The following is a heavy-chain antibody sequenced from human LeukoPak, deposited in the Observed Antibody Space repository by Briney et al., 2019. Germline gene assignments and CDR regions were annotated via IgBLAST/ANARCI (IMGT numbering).Heavy chain of an antibody. CDR1: GFTFSSYS. Sequence: GGSLRLSCAASGFTFSSYSMNWVRQAPGKGLEWVGRIKSKTDGGTTDYAAPVKGRFTISRDDSKNTLYLQMNSLKTEDTAVYYCTTDPAMAADYYYYMDVWGKGTTVTVSS. J-gene: IGHJ6*03. D-gene: IGHD5-18*01. CDR3: TTDPAMAADYYYYMDV. V-gene: IGHV3-15*01. CDR2: IKSKTDGGTT.